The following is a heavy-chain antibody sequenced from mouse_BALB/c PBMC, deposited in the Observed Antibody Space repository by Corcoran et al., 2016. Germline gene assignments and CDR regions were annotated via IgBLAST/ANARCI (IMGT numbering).Heavy chain of an antibody. CDR1: GYTFTNYG. V-gene: IGHV9-3-1*01. J-gene: IGHJ3*01. CDR2: INTYTGEP. CDR3: ASDPSWFAY. Sequence: QIQLVQSGPELKKPGETVKISCKASGYTFTNYGMNWVKQAPGKGLKWMGWINTYTGEPTYADDFKGRFAFSFETSASTAYLQINNLKNEDTATYFCASDPSWFAYWGQGTLVTVSA.